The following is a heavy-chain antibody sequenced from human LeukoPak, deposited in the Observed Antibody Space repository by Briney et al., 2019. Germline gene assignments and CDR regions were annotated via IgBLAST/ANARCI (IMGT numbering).Heavy chain of an antibody. V-gene: IGHV4-39*07. CDR3: ARRFAYGSGRIDY. Sequence: SETLSLTCTVSGGSIGSYYWGWIRQPPGKGLGWIGTIYYSGSTYYNPSLKSRVTISVDTSKNQFSLKLSSVTAADTAVYYCARRFAYGSGRIDYWGQGTLVTVSS. D-gene: IGHD3-10*01. CDR2: IYYSGST. CDR1: GGSIGSYY. J-gene: IGHJ4*02.